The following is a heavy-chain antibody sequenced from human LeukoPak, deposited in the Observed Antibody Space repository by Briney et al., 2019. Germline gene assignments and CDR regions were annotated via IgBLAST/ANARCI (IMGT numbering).Heavy chain of an antibody. D-gene: IGHD2-2*01. CDR2: ISSSSSYI. CDR3: ARVGVVVPAFDY. V-gene: IGHV3-21*01. Sequence: GGSLRLSCAASGFTFSSYSMNWVRQAPGKGLEWVSSISSSSSYIYYADSVKGRFTISRDNAKNSLYLQMNSLRAEDTAVYYCARVGVVVPAFDYWGQGTLVTVSS. CDR1: GFTFSSYS. J-gene: IGHJ4*02.